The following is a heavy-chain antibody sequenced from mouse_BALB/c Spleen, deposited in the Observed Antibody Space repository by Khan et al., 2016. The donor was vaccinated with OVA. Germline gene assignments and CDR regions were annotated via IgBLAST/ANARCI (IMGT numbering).Heavy chain of an antibody. CDR2: ISSGSSSI. CDR1: GFTFSRFG. V-gene: IGHV5-17*02. J-gene: IGHJ2*01. CDR3: ARDSNFDY. Sequence: EVQVVESGGGLVQPGGSRKLSCVASGFTFSRFGMHWVRQAPEKGLEWVAYISSGSSSIYYADTVKGRFTISRDNPKNTLFLQMTSLRSEDTAMYYCARDSNFDYWGQGTTLTVSA.